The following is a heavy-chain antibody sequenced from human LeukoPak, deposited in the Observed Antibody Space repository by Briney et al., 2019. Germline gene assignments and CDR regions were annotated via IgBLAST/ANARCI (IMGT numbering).Heavy chain of an antibody. CDR1: GASISSGGYS. D-gene: IGHD3-10*01. Sequence: SETLSLTCAVSGASISSGGYSWTWMRPPPGKGLEWIGNIYYSGNTDYNPSLKSRVTMSVDRSKNQFSLNLSSVTAADTAVYYCARAKEITMVRGLIITFYFNYWGQGTLVTVSS. CDR2: IYYSGNT. V-gene: IGHV4-30-2*01. CDR3: ARAKEITMVRGLIITFYFNY. J-gene: IGHJ4*02.